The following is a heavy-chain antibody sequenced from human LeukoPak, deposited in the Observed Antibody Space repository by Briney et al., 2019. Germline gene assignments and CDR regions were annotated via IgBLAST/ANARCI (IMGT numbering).Heavy chain of an antibody. Sequence: EGSLRLSCAASGFTFSSYSMNWVRQAPGKGLEWVSSISSSSSYIYYADSLKGRSTISRDNAKNSLYLRMNSLRAEDTAVYYCARDGPDIVVVPAAMPPLMLDYYYGMDVWGQGTTVTVSS. D-gene: IGHD2-2*01. CDR3: ARDGPDIVVVPAAMPPLMLDYYYGMDV. CDR1: GFTFSSYS. CDR2: ISSSSSYI. V-gene: IGHV3-21*01. J-gene: IGHJ6*02.